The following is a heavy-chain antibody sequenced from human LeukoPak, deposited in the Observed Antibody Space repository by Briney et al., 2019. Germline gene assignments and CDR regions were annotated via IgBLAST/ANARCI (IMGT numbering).Heavy chain of an antibody. J-gene: IGHJ4*02. CDR1: GFTFSNYG. CDR3: AKSVGSWDYGYFDY. Sequence: PGGSLRLSCAASGFTFSNYGMSWVRQAPGKGLEWVSAISGSGGSTYYADSVKGRFTISRDNSKNTLYLQMNSPRAEDAAVYYCAKSVGSWDYGYFDYWGQGTLVTVSS. V-gene: IGHV3-23*01. CDR2: ISGSGGST. D-gene: IGHD4/OR15-4a*01.